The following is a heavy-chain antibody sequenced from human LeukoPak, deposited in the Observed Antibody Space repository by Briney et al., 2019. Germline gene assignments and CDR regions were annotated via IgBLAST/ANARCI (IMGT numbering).Heavy chain of an antibody. D-gene: IGHD4-23*01. CDR1: GGSFSGYY. CDR3: ARDPPVGNWFDP. J-gene: IGHJ5*02. Sequence: SETLSLTCAVYGGSFSGYYWSWIRQPPGKGLEWIGRIYTSGSTNYNPSLKSRVTMSVDTSKNQFSLKLSSVTAADTAVYYCARDPPVGNWFDPWGQGTLVTVSS. CDR2: IYTSGST. V-gene: IGHV4-59*10.